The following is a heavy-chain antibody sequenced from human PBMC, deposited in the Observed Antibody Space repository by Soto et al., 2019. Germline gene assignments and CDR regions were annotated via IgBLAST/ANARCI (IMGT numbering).Heavy chain of an antibody. CDR3: AKEPNRSYYYYYYMDV. V-gene: IGHV3-64*01. Sequence: GSLRLSCAASGFTFSNYAMHWVRQAPGKGLEYVSAISGNGGSTYYANSVKGRFTISRDNSKNTLYLLMGSLRAEDMAVYYCAKEPNRSYYYYYYMDVWGKGTTVTVSS. CDR2: ISGNGGST. CDR1: GFTFSNYA. J-gene: IGHJ6*03.